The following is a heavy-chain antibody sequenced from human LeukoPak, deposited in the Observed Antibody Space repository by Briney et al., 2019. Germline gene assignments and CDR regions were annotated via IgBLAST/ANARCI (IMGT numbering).Heavy chain of an antibody. CDR3: ARGWNSVLDTFFDY. V-gene: IGHV1-2*02. CDR2: INPNSGGT. D-gene: IGHD1-7*01. Sequence: ASVKVSCKTSGYTFTSYYMHWVRQAPGQGLEWMGWINPNSGGTNYAQKFQGRVTMTRDTSISTAYMELSRLRSDDTAVYYCARGWNSVLDTFFDYWGQGTLVTVSS. J-gene: IGHJ4*02. CDR1: GYTFTSYY.